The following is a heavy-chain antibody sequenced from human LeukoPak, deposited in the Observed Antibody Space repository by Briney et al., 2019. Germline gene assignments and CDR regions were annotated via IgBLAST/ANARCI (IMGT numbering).Heavy chain of an antibody. D-gene: IGHD6-13*01. CDR3: ARRRVGIAAAGTFDY. CDR2: INHSGST. V-gene: IGHV4-34*01. CDR1: GGSFSGYY. J-gene: IGHJ4*02. Sequence: SETLSLTCAVYGGSFSGYYWSWIRQPPGMGLEWIGEINHSGSTNYNPSLKSRVTISVDTSKNQFSLKLSSVTAADTAVYYCARRRVGIAAAGTFDYWGQGTLVTVSS.